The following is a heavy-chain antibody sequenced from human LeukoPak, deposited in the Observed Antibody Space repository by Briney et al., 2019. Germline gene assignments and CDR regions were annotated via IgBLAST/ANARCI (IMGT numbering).Heavy chain of an antibody. V-gene: IGHV3-30*18. Sequence: EGSLRLSCAASGFTFSCYGMHWVRQAPGKGLEWVAVISYDGSNKYYADSVKGRFTISRDNSKNTLYLQMNSLRAEDTAVYYCAKDYDYYGSGSYFFDYWGQGTLVTVSS. CDR2: ISYDGSNK. D-gene: IGHD3-10*01. J-gene: IGHJ4*02. CDR3: AKDYDYYGSGSYFFDY. CDR1: GFTFSCYG.